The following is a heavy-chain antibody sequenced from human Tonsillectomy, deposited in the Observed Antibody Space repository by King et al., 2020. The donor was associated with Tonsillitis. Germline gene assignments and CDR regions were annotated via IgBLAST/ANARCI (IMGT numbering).Heavy chain of an antibody. D-gene: IGHD3/OR15-3a*01. J-gene: IGHJ6*02. CDR3: AKDRGRDWDRGDYYYGMDV. Sequence: VQLVESGGGVVQPGRSLRLSCAASGFTFSSYGMHWVRQAPGKGLEWVTFISYDESNKYYADSVKGRFTISRDNSKNTLYLQMNSLRAEDTAVYYCAKDRGRDWDRGDYYYGMDVWGQGTTVTVSS. CDR2: ISYDESNK. V-gene: IGHV3-30*18. CDR1: GFTFSSYG.